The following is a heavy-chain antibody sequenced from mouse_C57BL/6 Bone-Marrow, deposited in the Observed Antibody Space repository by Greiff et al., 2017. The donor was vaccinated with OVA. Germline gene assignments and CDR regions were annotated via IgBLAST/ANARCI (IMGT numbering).Heavy chain of an antibody. Sequence: VQLQQPGTELVKPGASVKLSCKASGYTFTSYWMHWVKQRPGQGLEWIGNINPSNGGTNYNEKFKSKATLTVDKSSSTAYMQLSSLTSEDSAVYYCARAWLTGYYAMDYWGQGTSVTVSS. CDR3: ARAWLTGYYAMDY. CDR1: GYTFTSYW. J-gene: IGHJ4*01. D-gene: IGHD4-1*01. V-gene: IGHV1-53*01. CDR2: INPSNGGT.